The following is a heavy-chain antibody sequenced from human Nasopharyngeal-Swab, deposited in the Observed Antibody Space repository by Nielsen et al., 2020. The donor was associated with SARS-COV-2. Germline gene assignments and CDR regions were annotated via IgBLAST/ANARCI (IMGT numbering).Heavy chain of an antibody. Sequence: GESLKISCKGSGYNFTTYWIGWVRQMPGKVREGLGIIYPGDSDPRYSPSFQGQVTISADKSISTAYLQWSSLKASDTAMYYCARRGYGGSGSYYFYYYMDVWGKGTTVTVSS. J-gene: IGHJ6*03. CDR3: ARRGYGGSGSYYFYYYMDV. CDR1: GYNFTTYW. CDR2: IYPGDSDP. V-gene: IGHV5-51*01. D-gene: IGHD4-23*01.